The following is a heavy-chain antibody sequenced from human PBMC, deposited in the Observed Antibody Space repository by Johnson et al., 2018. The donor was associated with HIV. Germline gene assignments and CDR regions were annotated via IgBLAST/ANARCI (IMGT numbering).Heavy chain of an antibody. CDR2: ISYDGSNK. D-gene: IGHD3-3*01. V-gene: IGHV3-30*04. CDR1: AFAFSSYV. J-gene: IGHJ3*02. CDR3: ARGGVIHDAFEI. Sequence: QVQLVESGGGVVQPGRSLRLSCAASAFAFSSYVMHWVRQAPGKGLEWVAVISYDGSNKYYADFVKGRFTISRDNSKNTLYLQMNSLRAEDTAVYYCARGGVIHDAFEIWGQVTMVTLSS.